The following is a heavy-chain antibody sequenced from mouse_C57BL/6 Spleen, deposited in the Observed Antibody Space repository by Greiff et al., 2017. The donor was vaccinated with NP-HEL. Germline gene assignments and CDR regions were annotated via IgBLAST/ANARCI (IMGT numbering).Heavy chain of an antibody. CDR1: GYAFSSSW. J-gene: IGHJ2*01. CDR2: IYPGDGDT. Sequence: QVQLQQSGPELVKPGASVKISCKASGYAFSSSWMNWVKQRPGKGLEWIGRIYPGDGDTNYNGKFKGTATLTADKSSSTAYMQLSSLTSEDSAVYFCARLRSPNYWGQGTTLTVSS. CDR3: ARLRSPNY. V-gene: IGHV1-82*01. D-gene: IGHD1-1*01.